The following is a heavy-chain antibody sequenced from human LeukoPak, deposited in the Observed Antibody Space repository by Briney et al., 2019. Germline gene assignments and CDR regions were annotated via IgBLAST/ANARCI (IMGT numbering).Heavy chain of an antibody. V-gene: IGHV1-18*04. CDR2: FSAYNGNT. J-gene: IGHJ3*02. CDR3: ARDGRTTVTAGGDAFDI. D-gene: IGHD4-17*01. Sequence: ASVTVSFKASGYTFTSNSISWVRQAPGQGLERVGWFSAYNGNTNYAQKLQGRVTMTTDTSTSTAYMELRSLRSDDTAVYYCARDGRTTVTAGGDAFDIWGQGTMVTVSS. CDR1: GYTFTSNS.